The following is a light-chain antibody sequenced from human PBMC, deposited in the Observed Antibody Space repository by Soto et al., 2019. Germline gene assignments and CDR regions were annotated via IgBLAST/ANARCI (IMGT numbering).Light chain of an antibody. CDR1: KSVSSK. CDR2: GAS. Sequence: EIVMTQSPATLSLSPGERVTLSCRASKSVSSKVAWYQQKPDQAPRLLIYGASIRAHDIPARISGSGSGTAFTLTISRLHSEYCAILYCQQDSNCPYTFGQGNKLQIK. CDR3: QQDSNCPYT. V-gene: IGKV3-15*01. J-gene: IGKJ2*01.